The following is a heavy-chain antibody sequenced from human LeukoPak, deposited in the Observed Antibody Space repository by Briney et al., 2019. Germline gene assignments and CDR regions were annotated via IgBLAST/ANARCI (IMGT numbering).Heavy chain of an antibody. CDR3: ARDRGYTYDHPLDY. V-gene: IGHV3-33*01. CDR1: GFTFSTYV. CDR2: IWHDGSNK. D-gene: IGHD5-18*01. Sequence: GGSLRLSCAASGFTFSTYVIHWVRQAPGKGLEWVALIWHDGSNKYYGDSVKDRFTISRDNSKNTLYLQMDSLRDEDTAVYYCARDRGYTYDHPLDYWGQGTLVTVSS. J-gene: IGHJ4*02.